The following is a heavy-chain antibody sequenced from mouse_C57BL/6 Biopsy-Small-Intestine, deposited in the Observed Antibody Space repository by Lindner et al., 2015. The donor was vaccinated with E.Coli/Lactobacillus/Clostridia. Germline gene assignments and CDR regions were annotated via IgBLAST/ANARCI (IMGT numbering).Heavy chain of an antibody. V-gene: IGHV14-2*01. Sequence: VQLQESGAELVKPGASVKLSCTTSGFNIKDYYIHWVKQRTEQGLEWIGRIDPEDGETRYAPKFQGKATITTDSSSKTAYLHLSSLTSGDTAVYYCAYYGSSYAMGYWGQGTSVTVSS. CDR3: AYYGSSYAMGY. J-gene: IGHJ4*01. CDR2: IDPEDGET. D-gene: IGHD1-1*01. CDR1: GFNIKDYY.